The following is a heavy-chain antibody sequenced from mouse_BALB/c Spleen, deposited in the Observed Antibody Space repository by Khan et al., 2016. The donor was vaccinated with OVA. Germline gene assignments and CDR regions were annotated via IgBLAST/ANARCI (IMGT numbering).Heavy chain of an antibody. D-gene: IGHD4-1*01. Sequence: VQLQQSGPELVEPGASVKMSCKTSGYTFTNYVMHWVKQKPGQGLEWIAYINPDNAGTRYNEKFKGKATLTSDISSTTAYMELSSLTSEDSAVSYSAREASSWDFSFPYWGQGTLVTVSA. CDR1: GYTFTNYV. J-gene: IGHJ3*01. CDR3: AREASSWDFSFPY. CDR2: INPDNAGT. V-gene: IGHV1S136*01.